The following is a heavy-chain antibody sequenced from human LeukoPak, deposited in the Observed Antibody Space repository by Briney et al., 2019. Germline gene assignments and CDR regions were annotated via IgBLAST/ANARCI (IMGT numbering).Heavy chain of an antibody. D-gene: IGHD3-10*01. CDR3: ARRAVGLLWFGELSGRFDY. J-gene: IGHJ4*02. CDR2: INHSGST. CDR1: GGSFSGYY. V-gene: IGHV4-34*01. Sequence: KASETLSLTCAVYGGSFSGYYWSWIRQPPGKGLEWIGEINHSGSTNYNPSLKSRVTISVDTSKNQFSLKLSSVTAADTAVYYCARRAVGLLWFGELSGRFDYWGQGTLVTVSS.